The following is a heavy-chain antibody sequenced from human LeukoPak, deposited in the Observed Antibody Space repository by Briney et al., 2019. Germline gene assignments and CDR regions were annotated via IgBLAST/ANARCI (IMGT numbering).Heavy chain of an antibody. CDR1: GFAFSSYS. D-gene: IGHD1-26*01. CDR2: ISGSSTTI. CDR3: ARDLVGATAS. J-gene: IGHJ5*02. Sequence: GGSLRLSCAASGFAFSSYSINWVRQAPGKGLEWVSYISGSSTTIYYADSVKGRYTISRDNAKNSLYLQMNSLRDEDTAVYYCARDLVGATASWGQGTLVTVSS. V-gene: IGHV3-48*02.